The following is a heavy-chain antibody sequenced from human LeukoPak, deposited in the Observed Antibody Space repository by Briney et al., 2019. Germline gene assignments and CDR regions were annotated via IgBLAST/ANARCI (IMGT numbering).Heavy chain of an antibody. CDR3: ARPVGPNYFYYMDV. D-gene: IGHD2-2*01. CDR1: GFTFSNFY. Sequence: GGSLRLSCAASGFTFSNFYMSWFRQAPGKGLEWLSYTSGSGTNQHYADSVRGRFTISRDNAENSLSLQMDSLRAEDTAVYYCARPVGPNYFYYMDVWGKGTTVTVSS. CDR2: TSGSGTNQ. V-gene: IGHV3-11*01. J-gene: IGHJ6*03.